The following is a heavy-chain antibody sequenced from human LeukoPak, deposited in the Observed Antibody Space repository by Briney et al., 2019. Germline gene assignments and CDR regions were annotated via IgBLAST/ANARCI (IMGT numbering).Heavy chain of an antibody. D-gene: IGHD6-13*01. V-gene: IGHV4-39*01. J-gene: IGHJ3*02. Sequence: SETLSLTCTVSGGSISFSSYYWGWIRQPPGKALECIGSIYYSGTTYYNPSLKSRVTISVDTSKKQFSLKLSSLTAADTAVYYCARLAAAASPVHAFDIWGQGTLVTVSS. CDR1: GGSISFSSYY. CDR2: IYYSGTT. CDR3: ARLAAAASPVHAFDI.